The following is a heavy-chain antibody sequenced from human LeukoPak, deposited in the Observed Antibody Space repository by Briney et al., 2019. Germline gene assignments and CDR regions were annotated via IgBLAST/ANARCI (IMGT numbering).Heavy chain of an antibody. CDR3: AKDQLRFLEWLPVYYYYGMDV. D-gene: IGHD3-3*01. V-gene: IGHV3-23*01. CDR1: GFTFSGYA. Sequence: GGSLRLSCAASGFTFSGYAMSWVRQAPGKGLEWVSAISGSGGSTYYADSVKGRFTISRDNSKNTLYLQMNSLRAEDTAVYYCAKDQLRFLEWLPVYYYYGMDVWGQGTTVTVSS. J-gene: IGHJ6*02. CDR2: ISGSGGST.